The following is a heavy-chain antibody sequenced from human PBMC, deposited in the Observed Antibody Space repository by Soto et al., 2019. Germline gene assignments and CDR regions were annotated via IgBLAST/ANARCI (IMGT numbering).Heavy chain of an antibody. Sequence: QVQLQESGPGLVKPSETLSLTCTVSDDSSSNYKWSWIRQPTGRRLEWIGYIDSNGGTSYNPSLQSRVTISIDTSTKQFFLKLCSVTAADTAVYYCVRQGFGRLHGLVDVWGQGTTVTVSS. V-gene: IGHV4-59*08. D-gene: IGHD3-10*01. CDR3: VRQGFGRLHGLVDV. J-gene: IGHJ6*02. CDR1: DDSSSNYK. CDR2: IDSNGGT.